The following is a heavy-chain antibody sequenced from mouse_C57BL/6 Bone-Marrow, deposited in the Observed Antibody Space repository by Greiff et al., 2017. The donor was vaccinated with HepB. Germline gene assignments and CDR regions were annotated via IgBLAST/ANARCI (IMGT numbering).Heavy chain of an antibody. J-gene: IGHJ2*01. D-gene: IGHD1-1*01. V-gene: IGHV1-26*01. CDR1: GYTFTDYY. CDR3: ARAPSYYYFDY. CDR2: INPNNGGT. Sequence: EVKLQQSGPELVKPGASVKISCKASGYTFTDYYMNWVKQSHGKSLEWIGDINPNNGGTSYNQKFKGKATLTVDKSSSTAYMELRSLTSEDSAVYYCARAPSYYYFDYWGQGTTLTVSS.